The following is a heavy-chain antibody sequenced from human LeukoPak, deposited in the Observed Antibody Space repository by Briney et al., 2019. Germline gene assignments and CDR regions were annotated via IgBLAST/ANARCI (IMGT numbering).Heavy chain of an antibody. Sequence: GESLKISCKGSGYSFTSYWIGWVRQMPGKGLEWMGIIYPGDSDTRYSPSLQGQVTISADKSISTAYLQWSSLKASDTAMYYCARHPPDILTGYYLYFDYWGQGTLVTVSS. J-gene: IGHJ4*02. CDR3: ARHPPDILTGYYLYFDY. D-gene: IGHD3-9*01. V-gene: IGHV5-51*01. CDR2: IYPGDSDT. CDR1: GYSFTSYW.